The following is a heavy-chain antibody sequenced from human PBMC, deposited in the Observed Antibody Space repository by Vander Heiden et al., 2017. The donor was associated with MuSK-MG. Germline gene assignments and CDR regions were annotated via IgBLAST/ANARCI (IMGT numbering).Heavy chain of an antibody. CDR3: TTDQTNSFDY. V-gene: IGHV3-15*01. Sequence: EVQLVESGGGLVKPGGSLRLSCAASGFTFSDAWMGWVRQAPGQGLEWVGRINSKIDGGTTDYAAPVKGRFTISRDDSKNTLYLQMSSLKTEDTAVYYCTTDQTNSFDYWGQGTLVTVSS. D-gene: IGHD7-27*01. CDR2: INSKIDGGTT. J-gene: IGHJ4*02. CDR1: GFTFSDAW.